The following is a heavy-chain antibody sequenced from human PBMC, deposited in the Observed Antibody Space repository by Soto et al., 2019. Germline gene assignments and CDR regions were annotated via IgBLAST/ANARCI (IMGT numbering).Heavy chain of an antibody. V-gene: IGHV5-51*01. Sequence: GESLKISCKGSGYSFTSYWIGWVRQMPGKGLEWMGIIYPGDSDTRYSPSFQGQVTISADKSISTAYLQWSSLKASDTAMYYCERHINRSSWFKNYTWFDTWGQRTLVTVSS. J-gene: IGHJ5*02. D-gene: IGHD6-13*01. CDR3: ERHINRSSWFKNYTWFDT. CDR2: IYPGDSDT. CDR1: GYSFTSYW.